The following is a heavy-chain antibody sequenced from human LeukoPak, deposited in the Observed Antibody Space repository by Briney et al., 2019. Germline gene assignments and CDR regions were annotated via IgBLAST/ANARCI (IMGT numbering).Heavy chain of an antibody. CDR2: INHSGST. CDR1: GGSFSGYY. D-gene: IGHD3-9*01. V-gene: IGHV4-34*01. Sequence: SETLSLTCAVYGGSFSGYYWSWIRQPPGKGLEWIGEINHSGSTNYNPSLKNRVTISVDTSKNQFSLKLSSVTAADTAVYYCARGPYYDILTGYSSYNWFDPWGQGTLVTVSS. J-gene: IGHJ5*02. CDR3: ARGPYYDILTGYSSYNWFDP.